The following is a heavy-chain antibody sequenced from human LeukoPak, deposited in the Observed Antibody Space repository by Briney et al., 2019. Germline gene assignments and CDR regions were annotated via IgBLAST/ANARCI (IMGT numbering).Heavy chain of an antibody. CDR2: FSWSGAAI. CDR1: GFTFHHYA. V-gene: IGHV3-9*01. Sequence: GGSLRLSCAASGFTFHHYAMHWVRQAPGKGLEWVSGFSWSGAAIGYADSVKGRFTISRDNAKNSLYLQMNSLRAEDTALYYCAKGWNNSSWYAGYYDFWGQGTLVTVSS. J-gene: IGHJ4*02. CDR3: AKGWNNSSWYAGYYDF. D-gene: IGHD6-13*01.